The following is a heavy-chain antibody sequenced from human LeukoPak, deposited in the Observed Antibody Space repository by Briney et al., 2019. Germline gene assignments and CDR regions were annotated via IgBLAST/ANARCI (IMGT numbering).Heavy chain of an antibody. CDR2: INSGGSGT. CDR1: GFAFSSNW. Sequence: GGSLRLSCAASGFAFSSNWMHWVRQTPGKGLVWVSRINSGGSGTSYADSVEGRFTISRDNAKNTLYLQMNSLRAEDTAVYYCATSLGPLTEYWGQGTLVTVSS. D-gene: IGHD7-27*01. CDR3: ATSLGPLTEY. V-gene: IGHV3-74*01. J-gene: IGHJ4*02.